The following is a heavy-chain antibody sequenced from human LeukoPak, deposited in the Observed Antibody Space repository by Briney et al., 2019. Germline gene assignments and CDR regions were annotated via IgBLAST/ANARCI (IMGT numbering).Heavy chain of an antibody. J-gene: IGHJ4*02. V-gene: IGHV4-59*08. CDR2: IYHSGSA. CDR3: ARRYCSGGYCYSDY. D-gene: IGHD2-15*01. Sequence: SETLSLTCTVSGDSISRYSWSWIRQPPGEGLEWIGYIYHSGSANYSPSLKSRLTMSADTSKNQFSLKLSSVTAADTAVYYCARRYCSGGYCYSDYWGQGTLVTVSS. CDR1: GDSISRYS.